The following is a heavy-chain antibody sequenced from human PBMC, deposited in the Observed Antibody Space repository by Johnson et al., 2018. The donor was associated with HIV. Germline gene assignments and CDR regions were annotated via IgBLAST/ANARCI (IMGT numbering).Heavy chain of an antibody. CDR2: YST. CDR1: GFTFEDYG. V-gene: IGHV3-72*01. Sequence: VQLVESGGGVVRPGGSLRLSCEASGFTFEDYGMSWVSSIGSYSTEYAASVKGRFTVSRDDSKNSLYLQMNSLKTEDTAVYYCARDRGIGAAGDAFDIWGQGTMVTVSS. CDR3: ARDRGIGAAGDAFDI. J-gene: IGHJ3*02. D-gene: IGHD6-13*01.